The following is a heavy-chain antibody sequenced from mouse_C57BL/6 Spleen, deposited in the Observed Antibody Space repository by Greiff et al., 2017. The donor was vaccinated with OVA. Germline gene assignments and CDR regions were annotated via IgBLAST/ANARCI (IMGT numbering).Heavy chain of an antibody. Sequence: QVQLKQPGAELVMPGASVKLSCKASGYTFTSYWMHWVKQRPGQGLEWIGEIDPSDSYTNYNQKFKGKSTLTVDKSSSTAYMQLSSLTSEDSAVYYCARYPSYYGSSYGYFDVWGTGTTVTVSS. CDR2: IDPSDSYT. V-gene: IGHV1-69*01. J-gene: IGHJ1*03. D-gene: IGHD1-1*01. CDR3: ARYPSYYGSSYGYFDV. CDR1: GYTFTSYW.